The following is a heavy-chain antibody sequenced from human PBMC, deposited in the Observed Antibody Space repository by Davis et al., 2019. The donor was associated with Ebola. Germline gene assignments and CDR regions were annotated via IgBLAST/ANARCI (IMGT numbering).Heavy chain of an antibody. Sequence: ASVKVSCKASGYTFTSYYMHWVRQAPGQGLEWMGIINPSGGSTSYAQKFQGRVTITADKSTSTAYMELSSLRSEDTAVYYCARGTLGYCSSTSCYEGYYYGMDVWGQGTTVTVSS. CDR1: GYTFTSYY. CDR3: ARGTLGYCSSTSCYEGYYYGMDV. V-gene: IGHV1-46*01. D-gene: IGHD2-2*01. J-gene: IGHJ6*02. CDR2: INPSGGST.